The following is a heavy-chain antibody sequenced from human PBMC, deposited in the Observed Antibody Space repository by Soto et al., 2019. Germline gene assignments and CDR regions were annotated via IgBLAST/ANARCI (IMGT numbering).Heavy chain of an antibody. CDR3: AAVVPPSGILERLGLDP. J-gene: IGHJ5*02. CDR2: IVVGSGNT. V-gene: IGHV1-58*02. Sequence: SVKVSCKASGYTFTGYYMHWVRQARGQGLEWMGWIVVGSGNTKYNQKFQERVTLTRDMATDTAYMDLRSLTSADTAIYYCAAVVPPSGILERLGLDPWGQGTLVTVSS. CDR1: GYTFTGYY. D-gene: IGHD3-3*01.